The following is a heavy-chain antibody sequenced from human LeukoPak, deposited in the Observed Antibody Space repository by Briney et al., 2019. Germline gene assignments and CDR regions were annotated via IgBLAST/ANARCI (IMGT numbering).Heavy chain of an antibody. CDR2: IYYSGST. J-gene: IGHJ5*02. CDR1: GGSISSSSYY. Sequence: PSETLSLTCTVSGGSISSSSYYWGWIRLPPGKGLEWIGSIYYSGSTYYNPSLKSRVTISVDTSKNQFSLKLSSVTAADTAVYYCARQGITIFGPFDPWGQGTLVTVSS. CDR3: ARQGITIFGPFDP. D-gene: IGHD3-3*01. V-gene: IGHV4-39*01.